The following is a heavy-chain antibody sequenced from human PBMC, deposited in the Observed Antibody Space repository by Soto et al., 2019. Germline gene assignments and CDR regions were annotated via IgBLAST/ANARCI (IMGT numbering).Heavy chain of an antibody. CDR2: IDPSGGST. CDR1: GYTFTRYY. J-gene: IGHJ4*02. V-gene: IGHV1-46*01. CDR3: ARDLARQNDF. Sequence: ASVKVSCKASGYTFTRYYVHWVRQAPGQGPEWMGVIDPSGGSTTYTQKFQGRVTMTRDTSTSTVYMELSSLRSEDTAVYYCARDLARQNDFWGQGTLVPVSP.